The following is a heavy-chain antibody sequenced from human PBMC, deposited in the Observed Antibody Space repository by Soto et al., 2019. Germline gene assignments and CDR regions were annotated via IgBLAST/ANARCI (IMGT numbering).Heavy chain of an antibody. CDR3: ARDSPHIVVVTAIPGWYFDL. J-gene: IGHJ2*01. D-gene: IGHD2-21*02. CDR2: ISSSSSTI. Sequence: GGSLRLSCAASGFTFSSYSMNWVRQAPGKGLEWVSYISSSSSTIYYADSVKGRFTISRDNAKNPLYLQMNSLRDEDTAVYYCARDSPHIVVVTAIPGWYFDLWGRGTLVTVSS. CDR1: GFTFSSYS. V-gene: IGHV3-48*02.